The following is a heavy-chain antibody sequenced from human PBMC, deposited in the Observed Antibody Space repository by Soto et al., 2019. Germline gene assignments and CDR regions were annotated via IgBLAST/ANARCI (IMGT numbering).Heavy chain of an antibody. D-gene: IGHD3-10*01. CDR1: GGSISSGGYY. Sequence: PSETLSLTCTVSGGSISSGGYYWSWIRQHPGKGLEWIGYIYYSGSTYYNPSLKSRVTISVDTSKNQLSLKLSSVTAADTAVYYCARDSWSGSYSLFDYWGQGTLVTVSS. CDR3: ARDSWSGSYSLFDY. J-gene: IGHJ4*02. V-gene: IGHV4-31*03. CDR2: IYYSGST.